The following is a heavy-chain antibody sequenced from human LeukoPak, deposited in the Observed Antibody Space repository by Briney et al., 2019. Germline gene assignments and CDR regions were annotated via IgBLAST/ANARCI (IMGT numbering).Heavy chain of an antibody. J-gene: IGHJ4*02. D-gene: IGHD3-22*01. CDR3: AREDYYDSSGPFDY. CDR1: GGTFSSYA. Sequence: SVKVSCKASGGTFSSYAISWVRQAPGQGLEWMGGIIPIFGTANYAQKFQGRVTITADESTSTAYMELSSLRSEDTAVYYCAREDYYDSSGPFDYWGQGTLVTVSS. V-gene: IGHV1-69*13. CDR2: IIPIFGTA.